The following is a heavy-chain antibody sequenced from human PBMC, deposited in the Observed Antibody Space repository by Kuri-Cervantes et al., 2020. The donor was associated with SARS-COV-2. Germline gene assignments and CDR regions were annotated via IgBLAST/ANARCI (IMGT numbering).Heavy chain of an antibody. CDR2: FIPGSSYT. CDR1: GHTFTNYY. CDR3: ARGGAHDAFDI. D-gene: IGHD3-10*01. V-gene: IGHV1-46*01. Sequence: ASVKVSCKASGHTFTNYYFYWVRQAPGRGLEWVATFIPGSSYTHYAPRFQGRVTITRNTSISTAYMELSSLRSEDTAVYYCARGGAHDAFDIWGQGTMVTVSS. J-gene: IGHJ3*02.